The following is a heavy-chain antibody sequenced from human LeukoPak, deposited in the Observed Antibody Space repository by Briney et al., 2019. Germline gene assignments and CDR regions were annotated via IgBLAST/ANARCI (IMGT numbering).Heavy chain of an antibody. D-gene: IGHD3-22*01. CDR3: ARPAGWDYYDSSGYWDYFDY. CDR1: GYTFTSYA. J-gene: IGHJ4*02. Sequence: GASVKVSCKASGYTFTSYAMHWVRQAPGQRLEWMGWINAGNGNTKYSQKFQGRVTITRDTSASTAYMELSSLRSEDTAVYYCARPAGWDYYDSSGYWDYFDYWGQGTLVTVSS. CDR2: INAGNGNT. V-gene: IGHV1-3*01.